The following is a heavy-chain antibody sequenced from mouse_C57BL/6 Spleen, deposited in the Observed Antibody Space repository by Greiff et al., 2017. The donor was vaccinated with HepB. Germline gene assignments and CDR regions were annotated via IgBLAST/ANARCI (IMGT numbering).Heavy chain of an antibody. CDR3: ARSITTVVATGRYFDV. V-gene: IGHV5-6*01. D-gene: IGHD1-1*01. CDR2: ISSGGSYT. CDR1: GFTFSSYG. Sequence: EVQGVESGGDLVKPGGSLKLSCAASGFTFSSYGMSWVRQTPDKRLEWVATISSGGSYTYYPDSVKGRFTISRDNAKNTLYLQMSSLKSEDTAMYYCARSITTVVATGRYFDVWGTGTTVTVSS. J-gene: IGHJ1*03.